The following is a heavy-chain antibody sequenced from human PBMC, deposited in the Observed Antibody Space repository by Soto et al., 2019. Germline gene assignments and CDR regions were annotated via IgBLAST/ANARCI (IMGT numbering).Heavy chain of an antibody. CDR2: SYSTGGT. CDR3: ARDREPDGIWTFDS. D-gene: IGHD3-9*01. V-gene: IGHV3-53*01. J-gene: IGHJ4*02. CDR1: GFTLAKHT. Sequence: GGSLRLSCAASGFTLAKHTMGWVRQAPGKGLEWVAESYSTGGTEYADSVKGRFTIFRDNSKSTLFLQMNSLGVGDTALYYCARDREPDGIWTFDSWGQGTLVTVSS.